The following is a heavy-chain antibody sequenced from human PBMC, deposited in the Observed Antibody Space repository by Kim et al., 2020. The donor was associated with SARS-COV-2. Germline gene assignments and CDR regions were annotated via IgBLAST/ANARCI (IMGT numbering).Heavy chain of an antibody. CDR3: AGARLRLGELSLTYWYFDL. J-gene: IGHJ2*01. V-gene: IGHV4-39*01. D-gene: IGHD3-16*02. CDR2: IFYSGST. CDR1: GGSISSSSYY. Sequence: SETLSLTCTVSGGSISSSSYYWGWIRQPPGKGLEWIGSIFYSGSTYYNPSLKSRVTISVDTSKNQFSLKLNTVTAAGTAVYYCAGARLRLGELSLTYWYFDLWGRGTLVTVSS.